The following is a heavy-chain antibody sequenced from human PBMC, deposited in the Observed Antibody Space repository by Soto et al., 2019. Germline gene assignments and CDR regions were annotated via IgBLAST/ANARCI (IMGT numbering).Heavy chain of an antibody. CDR3: AKGHLYCSGGSCYYFDY. D-gene: IGHD2-15*01. CDR2: SSGNSGSI. V-gene: IGHV3-9*01. CDR1: GFTFDDYA. J-gene: IGHJ4*02. Sequence: EVQLVESGGGLVQPGRSLRLSCAASGFTFDDYAMHWVRQAPGKGLEWVSGSSGNSGSIGYADAVKGRFTISRDNAKNSLYLQMNSLRAEDTALYYCAKGHLYCSGGSCYYFDYWGQGTLVTVSS.